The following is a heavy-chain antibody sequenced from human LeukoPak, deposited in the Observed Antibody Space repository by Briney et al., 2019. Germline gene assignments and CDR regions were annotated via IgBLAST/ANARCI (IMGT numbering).Heavy chain of an antibody. CDR2: IDPNTGGT. V-gene: IGHV1-2*02. J-gene: IGHJ4*02. CDR1: GYTFTDYY. Sequence: VASVKVSCKASGYTFTDYYIHWVRQAPGQGLEWMGWIDPNTGGTNYAQKFQGRVTMTRDTSISTTYMELSRLKSDDTAVYYCARVHGYCSSTSCYRDFVYWGQGTLVTVSS. D-gene: IGHD2-2*01. CDR3: ARVHGYCSSTSCYRDFVY.